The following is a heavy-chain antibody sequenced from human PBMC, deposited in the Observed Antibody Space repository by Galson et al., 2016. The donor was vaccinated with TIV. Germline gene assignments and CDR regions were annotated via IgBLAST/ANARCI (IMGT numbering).Heavy chain of an antibody. J-gene: IGHJ4*02. CDR2: IYPGASDT. Sequence: QSGAEVKKPGESLKISRRGSGYRFSDYWIGWVRQTPEEGLEWMGVIYPGASDTKYSPSFQGQVTISADKSINTAYLQWNRLKASDTAIYFCATLSSGWPNYFDYWGQGTLVTVSS. D-gene: IGHD6-19*01. CDR3: ATLSSGWPNYFDY. V-gene: IGHV5-51*01. CDR1: GYRFSDYW.